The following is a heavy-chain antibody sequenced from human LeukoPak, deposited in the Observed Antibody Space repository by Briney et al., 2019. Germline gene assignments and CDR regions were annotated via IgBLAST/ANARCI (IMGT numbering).Heavy chain of an antibody. D-gene: IGHD3-22*01. CDR3: ARAFPYYFDSSGSFDY. Sequence: PSETLSLTCTVSGGSISSSSYYWCWIRQPPGKGLEWIGSIYYSGSTYYNPSLKGRVTISVDTSKNQFSLKLSTVTAADTAVYYCARAFPYYFDSSGSFDYWGQGTLVTVSS. CDR1: GGSISSSSYY. J-gene: IGHJ4*02. V-gene: IGHV4-39*07. CDR2: IYYSGST.